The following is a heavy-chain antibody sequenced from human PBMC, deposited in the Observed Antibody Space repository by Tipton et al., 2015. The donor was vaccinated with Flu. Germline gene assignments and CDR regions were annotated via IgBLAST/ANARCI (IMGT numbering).Heavy chain of an antibody. CDR3: ARGMNTGLVYV. CDR1: GFTFSDYA. V-gene: IGHV3-64*02. Sequence: SLRLSCAASGFTFSDYAMHWVRQAPGKGLEYVSAISSNGDNTYYADSVKGRFTISRDKSKNTLYLQMGSLRADDMAVYYCARGMNTGLVYVWGQGTTVTASS. CDR2: ISSNGDNT. J-gene: IGHJ6*02. D-gene: IGHD2-8*01.